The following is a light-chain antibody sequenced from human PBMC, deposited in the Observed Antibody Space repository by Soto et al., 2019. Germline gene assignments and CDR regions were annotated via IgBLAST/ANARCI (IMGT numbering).Light chain of an antibody. CDR2: GAS. CDR3: QQYNNWPARP. J-gene: IGKJ1*01. Sequence: EIVMTQSPATLSVSPGERATLSCRARQSVSSNLAWYQQKPGQAPRLLIYGASTRATGIPARVSGSGSGTAFTLTISRVLSEDFAVYYCQQYNNWPARPFGQGTKVESK. V-gene: IGKV3-15*01. CDR1: QSVSSN.